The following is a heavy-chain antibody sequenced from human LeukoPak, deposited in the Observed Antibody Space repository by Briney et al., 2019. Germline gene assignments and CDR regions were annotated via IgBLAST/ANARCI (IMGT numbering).Heavy chain of an antibody. CDR2: INPNSGGT. V-gene: IGHV1-2*02. CDR3: ASQPSKLGWDY. J-gene: IGHJ4*02. CDR1: GYTFTGYY. Sequence: ASVKVSCKASGYTFTGYYMHWVRQAPGQGLEWMGWINPNSGGTNYAQKFQGSVTMPRDTSNSTAYMELSRLRSDDTAVYYCASQPSKLGWDYWGQGTLVTVSS. D-gene: IGHD1-14*01.